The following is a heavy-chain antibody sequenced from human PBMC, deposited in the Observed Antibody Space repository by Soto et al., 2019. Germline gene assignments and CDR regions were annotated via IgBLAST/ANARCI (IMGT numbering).Heavy chain of an antibody. D-gene: IGHD3-10*01. Sequence: HPGGSLRLSAAPFGFTFSSYGMHGFGKAQGKGLEAVAVISYDGSHTFYADSVTGRFIISRDNSKHTVYLHMNSLRPEDTATYYCVRDARQRSADVILYNWFDPWGQGTLVTVSS. V-gene: IGHV3-30*03. CDR1: GFTFSSYG. CDR3: VRDARQRSADVILYNWFDP. J-gene: IGHJ5*02. CDR2: ISYDGSHT.